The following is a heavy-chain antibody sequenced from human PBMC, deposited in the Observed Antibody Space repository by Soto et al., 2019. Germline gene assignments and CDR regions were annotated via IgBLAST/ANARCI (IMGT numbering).Heavy chain of an antibody. V-gene: IGHV3-11*04. CDR1: GFTFSVHY. CDR2: IGNGDETI. D-gene: IGHD2-15*01. J-gene: IGHJ4*02. Sequence: PGESLKISCAASGFTFSVHYMSWIRQAPGKGLEWLPHIGNGDETIKYADSVKGRFTISRDNVQNSLYLQMNSLRAEDAAVYYCARNRPGYYFDSWGQGTPVTVSS. CDR3: ARNRPGYYFDS.